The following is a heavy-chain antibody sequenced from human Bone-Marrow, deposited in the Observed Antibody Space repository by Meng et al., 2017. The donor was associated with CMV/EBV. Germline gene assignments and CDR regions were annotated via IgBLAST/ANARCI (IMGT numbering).Heavy chain of an antibody. CDR2: ISSSGSTI. J-gene: IGHJ4*02. CDR1: GFTFSSYN. V-gene: IGHV3-48*04. Sequence: GGSLRLSCAASGFTFSSYNMNWVRQAPGKGLEWVSYISSSGSTIYYADSVKGRFTISRDNAKNSLYLQMNSLRAEDTAVYYCARSLSGYCLFDYWGQGTLVTVSS. D-gene: IGHD3-22*01. CDR3: ARSLSGYCLFDY.